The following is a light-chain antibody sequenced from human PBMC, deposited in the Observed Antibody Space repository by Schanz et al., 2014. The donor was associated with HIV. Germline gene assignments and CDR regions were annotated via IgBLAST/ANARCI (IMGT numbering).Light chain of an antibody. CDR1: QSISRNY. Sequence: EIVLTQSPATLSLSPGERATLSCRASQSISRNYLAWFQQKPGQAPRLLIYDASNRATGIPARFSGSGSGTDFTLTISSLEPEDFAVYYCQQRSNWPPTWTFGQGTKVEIK. V-gene: IGKV3-11*01. CDR2: DAS. CDR3: QQRSNWPPTWT. J-gene: IGKJ1*01.